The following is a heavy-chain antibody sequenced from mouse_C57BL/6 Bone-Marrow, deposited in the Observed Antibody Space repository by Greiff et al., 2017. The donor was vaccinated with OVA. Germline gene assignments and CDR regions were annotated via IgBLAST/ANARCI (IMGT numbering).Heavy chain of an antibody. CDR2: IYPYNGVS. V-gene: IGHV1-31*01. D-gene: IGHD1-1*01. CDR3: AKPGSSWYFDV. J-gene: IGHJ1*03. CDR1: GYSFTGYY. Sequence: DVQLQESGPELVKPGASVKISCKASGYSFTGYYMHWVKQSHGNILDWIGYIYPYNGVSSYSQKFKGKATLTVDKSSSTAYMELRSLTSEDSAVYYCAKPGSSWYFDVWGTGTTVTVSS.